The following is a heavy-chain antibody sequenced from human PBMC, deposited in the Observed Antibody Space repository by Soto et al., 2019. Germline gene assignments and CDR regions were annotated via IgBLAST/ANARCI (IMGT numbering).Heavy chain of an antibody. Sequence: QVQLVESGGGVVQPGRSLRLSCAASGFTFSSYGMHWVRQAPGKGLEWVAVIWYDGSNKYYADSVKGRFTISRDNSKNTLYLQMHSLRAEDTAVYYCARDQCSGGSCYSRSGWYFDLWGRGTLVTVSS. CDR2: IWYDGSNK. J-gene: IGHJ2*01. CDR3: ARDQCSGGSCYSRSGWYFDL. D-gene: IGHD2-15*01. V-gene: IGHV3-33*01. CDR1: GFTFSSYG.